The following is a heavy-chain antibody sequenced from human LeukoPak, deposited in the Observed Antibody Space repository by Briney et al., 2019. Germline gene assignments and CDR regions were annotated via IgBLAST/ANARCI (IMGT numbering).Heavy chain of an antibody. J-gene: IGHJ4*02. Sequence: GASVKVSCKASGYTFISYGITWVRQAPGQGLEWMGWISAYNGNTNYVQKLQGRVTMTTDTSTNTAYMELRSLRSDDTAVYYCARLGAVATHFDYWGQGTLVTVSS. CDR2: ISAYNGNT. D-gene: IGHD4-23*01. CDR3: ARLGAVATHFDY. V-gene: IGHV1-18*01. CDR1: GYTFISYG.